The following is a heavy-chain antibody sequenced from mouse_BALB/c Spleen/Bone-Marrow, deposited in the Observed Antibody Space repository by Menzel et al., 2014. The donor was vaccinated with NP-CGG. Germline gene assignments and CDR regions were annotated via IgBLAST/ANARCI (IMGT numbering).Heavy chain of an antibody. D-gene: IGHD2-3*01. CDR1: GYTFTSYI. CDR3: ARRWLPYAMDY. CDR2: INPYNDGT. J-gene: IGHJ4*01. V-gene: IGHV1-14*01. Sequence: EVQLQQSGPELVKPGASVKMSCKASGYTFTSYIMHWVKQKPGQGLEWIGYINPYNDGTKYNEKFKGKATLTSDKSSSTAYMGLSSLTFEDSAVYYCARRWLPYAMDYWCQGTSVTVSS.